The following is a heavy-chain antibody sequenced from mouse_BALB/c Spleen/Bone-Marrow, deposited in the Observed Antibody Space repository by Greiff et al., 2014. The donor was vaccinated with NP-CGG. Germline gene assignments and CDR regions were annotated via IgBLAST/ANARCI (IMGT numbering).Heavy chain of an antibody. D-gene: IGHD1-2*01. J-gene: IGHJ3*01. CDR3: ARVFTTATWGFAY. V-gene: IGHV2-9*02. CDR2: IWAGGST. CDR1: GFSLTSYG. Sequence: VQLKESGPGLVAPSQSLSITCTVSGFSLTSYGVHWVRQPPGKGLEWLGAIWAGGSTNYNSALMSRLSITKDNSKSQVFLEMDSLQTDDTAMYYCARVFTTATWGFAYWGQGTLVTVSA.